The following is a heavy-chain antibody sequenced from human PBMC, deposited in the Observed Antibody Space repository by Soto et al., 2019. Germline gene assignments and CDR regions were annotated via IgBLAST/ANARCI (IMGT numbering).Heavy chain of an antibody. CDR2: ISYDGSNK. CDR3: AKGAQYNGSGEHFDY. CDR1: GFTFSSYG. Sequence: QVQLVESGGGVVQPGRSLRLSCAASGFTFSSYGMHWVRQAPGKGLERGAVISYDGSNKYYADSVKGRFTISRDNSNKTLYLQINSQRAEDTAVYYCAKGAQYNGSGEHFDYWGQGTLVTVSS. J-gene: IGHJ4*02. D-gene: IGHD1-26*01. V-gene: IGHV3-30*18.